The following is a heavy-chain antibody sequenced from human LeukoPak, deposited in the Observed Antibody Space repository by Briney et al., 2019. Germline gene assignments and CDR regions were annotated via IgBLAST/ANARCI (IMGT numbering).Heavy chain of an antibody. J-gene: IGHJ4*02. CDR1: GFSFSNAW. V-gene: IGHV3-15*01. Sequence: GGSLRLSCAASGFSFSNAWLTWVRQAPGKGLGWVGRIKSKTDGGTTDYAASVKDRLTISRDDSKNTLYLQMNSLTTEDTAVYYCSIDVFDNWGQGTLVTVSS. CDR3: SIDVFDN. D-gene: IGHD2-21*01. CDR2: IKSKTDGGTT.